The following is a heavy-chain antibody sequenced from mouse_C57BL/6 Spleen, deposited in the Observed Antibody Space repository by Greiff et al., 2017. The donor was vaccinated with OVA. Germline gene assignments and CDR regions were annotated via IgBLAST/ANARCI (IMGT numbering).Heavy chain of an antibody. V-gene: IGHV5-17*01. CDR1: GFTFSDYG. Sequence: DVHLVESGGGLVKPGGSLKLSCAASGFTFSDYGMHWVRQAPEKGLEWVAYISSGSSTIYYADTVKGRFTISRDNAKNTLFLQMTSLRSEDTAMYYCAREDWDDYYFDYWGQGTTLTVSS. CDR3: AREDWDDYYFDY. CDR2: ISSGSSTI. J-gene: IGHJ2*01. D-gene: IGHD4-1*01.